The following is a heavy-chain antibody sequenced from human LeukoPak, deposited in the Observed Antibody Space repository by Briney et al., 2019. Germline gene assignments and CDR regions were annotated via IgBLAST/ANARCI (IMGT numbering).Heavy chain of an antibody. CDR3: ATSLYGDYGFGAFDI. D-gene: IGHD4-17*01. Sequence: SVKVSCKASGGTFSNYAISWVRQAPGHGLEWMGGIIPIFDTANYAQKFPGRVTITADESASTAYMELSSLRSEDTAVYYCATSLYGDYGFGAFDIWGQGTMVTVSS. CDR2: IIPIFDTA. J-gene: IGHJ3*02. V-gene: IGHV1-69*13. CDR1: GGTFSNYA.